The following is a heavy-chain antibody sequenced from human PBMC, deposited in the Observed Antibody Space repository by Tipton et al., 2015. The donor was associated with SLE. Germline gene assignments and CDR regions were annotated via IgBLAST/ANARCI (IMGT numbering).Heavy chain of an antibody. CDR3: AREGQLVPNWFDP. V-gene: IGHV4-39*07. CDR1: GGSISGSFYY. D-gene: IGHD6-13*01. J-gene: IGHJ5*02. CDR2: VYFTGST. Sequence: LKLSCTVSGGSISGSFYYWGWIRQPPGKGLEWIVSVYFTGSTYNNPSLKSRVSVSVDTSKTQFSLKVMSLTAADTAVYYCAREGQLVPNWFDPWGQGTLVTVSS.